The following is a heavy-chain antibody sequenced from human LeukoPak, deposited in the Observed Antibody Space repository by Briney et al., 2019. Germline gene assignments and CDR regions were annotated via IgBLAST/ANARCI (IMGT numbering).Heavy chain of an antibody. V-gene: IGHV3-7*01. J-gene: IGHJ6*03. CDR2: IEEDGSEE. Sequence: PGGSLRLSCAASGFSLSSYWMSWVRLAPGKGLEWVADIEEDGSEEYYVDSVKGRFTISRDNAKNSLSLQMNSLRPEDTALYYCVRLRCSSTNCHTLYYYYMDVWGKGTTVTVSS. CDR3: VRLRCSSTNCHTLYYYYMDV. CDR1: GFSLSSYW. D-gene: IGHD2-2*02.